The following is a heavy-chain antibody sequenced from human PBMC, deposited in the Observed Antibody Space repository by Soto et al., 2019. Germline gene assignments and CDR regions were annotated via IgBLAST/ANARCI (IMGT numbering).Heavy chain of an antibody. V-gene: IGHV2-5*01. D-gene: IGHD6-13*01. Sequence: SVPTLVNPTQTLTLTCTFSGFSLSTSGVGVGWIRQPPGKALEWLALIYWNDDKRYSPSLKSRLTITKDTSKNQVVLTMTNMDPVDTATYYFAHSDIAAAVKWDLDYWGQGTLVTVPS. CDR2: IYWNDDK. CDR3: AHSDIAAAVKWDLDY. CDR1: GFSLSTSGVG. J-gene: IGHJ4*02.